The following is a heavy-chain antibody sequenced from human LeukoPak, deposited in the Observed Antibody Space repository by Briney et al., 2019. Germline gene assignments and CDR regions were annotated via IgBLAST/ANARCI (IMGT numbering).Heavy chain of an antibody. CDR1: GGSISSYY. CDR3: ASSDYYDSSGGYFDL. V-gene: IGHV4-59*01. CDR2: IYYSGST. D-gene: IGHD3-22*01. J-gene: IGHJ2*01. Sequence: SETLSLTCTVSGGSISSYYWSWIRQPPGKGLEWIWYIYYSGSTNYNPSLKSRVTISVDTSKNQFSLKLSSVTAADTAVYYCASSDYYDSSGGYFDLWGRGTLVTVSS.